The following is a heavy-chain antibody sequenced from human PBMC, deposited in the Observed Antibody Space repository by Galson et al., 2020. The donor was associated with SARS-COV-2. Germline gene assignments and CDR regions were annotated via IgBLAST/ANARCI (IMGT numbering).Heavy chain of an antibody. V-gene: IGHV3-11*04. J-gene: IGHJ2*01. Sequence: NSGGSLRLSCAASGLSFRDNYMSWIRQAPGKGLEWLAFFSRSGISIYYASSVEGRFTISRDNAKNSLSLQMNSLRVEDTAVYYCARALHGYKFFDLWCRGTLVTVSS. CDR3: ARALHGYKFFDL. CDR2: FSRSGISI. CDR1: GLSFRDNY. D-gene: IGHD5-12*01.